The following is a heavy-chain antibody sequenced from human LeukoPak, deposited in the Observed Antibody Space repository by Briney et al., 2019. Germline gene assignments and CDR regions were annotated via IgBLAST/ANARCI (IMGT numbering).Heavy chain of an antibody. D-gene: IGHD3-10*01. CDR1: GFTFSSYS. CDR2: ISSSSYI. V-gene: IGHV3-21*01. J-gene: IGHJ6*03. Sequence: RGSLRLSCVPSGFTFSSYSMNWVRHAPGKGREWVSSISSSSYIYYADSVKGRFTISRDNAKNSLYLQMNSLRAEDTAVYYCARSYGSGAWYYYYYMDVWGKGTTVTISS. CDR3: ARSYGSGAWYYYYYMDV.